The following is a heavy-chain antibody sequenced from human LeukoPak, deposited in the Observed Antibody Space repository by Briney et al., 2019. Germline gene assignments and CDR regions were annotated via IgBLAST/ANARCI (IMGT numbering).Heavy chain of an antibody. CDR3: AKGTGMDV. Sequence: GGSLRLSCAGSGFTFSSYGMHWVRQAPGKGLEWVAVISYDGNNEYYADSVKGRFTISRDNSKNALYLQMNSLRAEDTAVYYCAKGTGMDVWGKGTTVTVSS. CDR1: GFTFSSYG. J-gene: IGHJ6*04. CDR2: ISYDGNNE. V-gene: IGHV3-30*18.